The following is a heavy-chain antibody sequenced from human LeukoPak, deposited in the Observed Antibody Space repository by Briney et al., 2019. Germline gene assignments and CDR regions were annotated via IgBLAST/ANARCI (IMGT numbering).Heavy chain of an antibody. CDR1: GFTFSSYW. D-gene: IGHD3-16*01. V-gene: IGHV3-7*03. J-gene: IGHJ6*02. Sequence: GGSLRLSCAASGFTFSSYWMNWARQAPGKGLEWVASTNHNGNVNYYVDSVKGRFTISRDNAKNSLYLQMSNLRAEDTAVYFCARGGGLDVWGQGATVTVSS. CDR2: TNHNGNVN. CDR3: ARGGGLDV.